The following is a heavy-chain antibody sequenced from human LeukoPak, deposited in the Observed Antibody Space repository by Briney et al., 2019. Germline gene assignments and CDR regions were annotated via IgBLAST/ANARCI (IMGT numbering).Heavy chain of an antibody. CDR2: INHSGST. D-gene: IGHD2-2*01. J-gene: IGHJ6*02. Sequence: SETLPLTCAVYGGSFSGYYWSWIRQPPGKGLEWIGEINHSGSTNYNPSLKSRVTISVDTSKNQFSLELSSVTAADTAVYYCARRSPLPAAQPAGGMDVWGQGTTVTVSS. CDR1: GGSFSGYY. V-gene: IGHV4-34*01. CDR3: ARRSPLPAAQPAGGMDV.